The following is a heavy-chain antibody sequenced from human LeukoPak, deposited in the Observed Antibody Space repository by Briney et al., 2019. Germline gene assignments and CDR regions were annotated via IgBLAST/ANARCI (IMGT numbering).Heavy chain of an antibody. CDR2: ISPGASAI. CDR1: GFSFSTYE. Sequence: GGSLRLSCAASGFSFSTYEFNWVRQAPGKGLEWVSFISPGASAIYYADSVKGRFSISRDNAKNSLYLEMNSLRAEDTAVYYCARADNRLFDFWGQGTLVTVSS. CDR3: ARADNRLFDF. D-gene: IGHD1-14*01. J-gene: IGHJ4*02. V-gene: IGHV3-48*03.